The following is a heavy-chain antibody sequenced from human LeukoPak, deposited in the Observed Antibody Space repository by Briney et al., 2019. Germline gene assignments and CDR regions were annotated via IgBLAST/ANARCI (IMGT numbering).Heavy chain of an antibody. V-gene: IGHV3-21*01. D-gene: IGHD1-14*01. J-gene: IGHJ6*02. Sequence: GGSLRLSCAASGFTFSSYTMNWVRQAPGKGLEWVSSISSRSSYIYYADSVKGRFTISGDNAKNSLYLQMNSLRVEDTAVYYCARLTGSKADGMDVWGQGTTVTVSS. CDR1: GFTFSSYT. CDR2: ISSRSSYI. CDR3: ARLTGSKADGMDV.